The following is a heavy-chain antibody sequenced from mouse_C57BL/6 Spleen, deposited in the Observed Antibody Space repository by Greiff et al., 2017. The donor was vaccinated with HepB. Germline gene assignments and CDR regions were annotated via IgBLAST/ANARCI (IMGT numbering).Heavy chain of an antibody. D-gene: IGHD1-1*01. CDR2: IYPRSGNT. CDR1: GYTFTSYG. J-gene: IGHJ4*01. V-gene: IGHV1-81*01. CDR3: ARRYYYGSSGGAMDY. Sequence: QVHVKQSGAELARPGASVKLSCKASGYTFTSYGISWVKQRTGQGLEWIGEIYPRSGNTYYNEKFKGKATLTADKSSSTAYMELRSLTSEDSAVYFCARRYYYGSSGGAMDYWGQGTSVTVSS.